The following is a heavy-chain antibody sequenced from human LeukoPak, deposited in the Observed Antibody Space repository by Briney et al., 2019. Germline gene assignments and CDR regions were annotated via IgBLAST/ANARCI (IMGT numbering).Heavy chain of an antibody. CDR1: GGSFSGYY. V-gene: IGHV4-34*01. CDR3: ARSSSTSCYDY. Sequence: SETLSLTCAVYGGSFSGYYWSWIRQPPGKGLEWIGEINHSGSTNYNPSLKSRVTISVDTSKNQFSLKLSSVTAADTAVNYCARSSSTSCYDYWGQGTLVTVSS. CDR2: INHSGST. D-gene: IGHD2-2*01. J-gene: IGHJ4*02.